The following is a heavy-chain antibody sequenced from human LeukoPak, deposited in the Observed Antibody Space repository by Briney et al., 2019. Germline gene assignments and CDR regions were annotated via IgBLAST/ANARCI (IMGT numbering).Heavy chain of an antibody. D-gene: IGHD1-26*01. V-gene: IGHV3-53*01. CDR2: IYSGGST. J-gene: IGHJ4*02. CDR1: RFTVSSNY. Sequence: GGSLTLSCAASRFTVSSNYMSWVRQAPGKGLEGVSVIYSGGSTDYADSVKGRFTISRDNSKNTLYLQINGLRAEDTDVYYCARGGWELQEYCFDYWGQGTLVTVSS. CDR3: ARGGWELQEYCFDY.